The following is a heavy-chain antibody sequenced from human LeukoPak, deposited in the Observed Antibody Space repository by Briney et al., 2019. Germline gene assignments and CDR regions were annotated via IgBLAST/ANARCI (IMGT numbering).Heavy chain of an antibody. D-gene: IGHD6-13*01. CDR2: LERSGGNT. CDR1: GITLSNSA. V-gene: IGHV3-23*01. J-gene: IGHJ5*01. CDR3: ATGGVASARPDS. Sequence: GGSLRLSCAVSGITLSNSAMTWVRQAPGKGLDWVSSLERSGGNTYYADSVKGRFTISRDSSRNTLFLQMISLKVEDTAVYYCATGGVASARPDSWGQGTLVTVSS.